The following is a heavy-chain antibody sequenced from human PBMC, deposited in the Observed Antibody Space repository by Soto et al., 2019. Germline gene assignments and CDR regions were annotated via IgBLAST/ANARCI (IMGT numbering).Heavy chain of an antibody. J-gene: IGHJ5*02. CDR1: GGSFSGYY. D-gene: IGHD2-2*01. CDR2: INHSGST. Sequence: SETLSLTCAVYGGSFSGYYWSWIRQPPGKGLEWIGEINHSGSTNYNPSLKSRVTISVDTSKNQFSLKLSSVTAADTAVYYCARGLGYCSSTSCYSFGQQLSNWFDPWGQGTLVTVSS. CDR3: ARGLGYCSSTSCYSFGQQLSNWFDP. V-gene: IGHV4-34*01.